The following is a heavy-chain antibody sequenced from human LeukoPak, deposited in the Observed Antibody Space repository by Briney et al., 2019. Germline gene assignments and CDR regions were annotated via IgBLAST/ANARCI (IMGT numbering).Heavy chain of an antibody. CDR2: INWNGGST. J-gene: IGHJ4*02. Sequence: GGSLRLSCAASGFTFDDYGMSWVRQAPGKGLEWVSGINWNGGSTGYADSVKGRFTISRDNAKNSLYLQMNSLRAEDTALYYCASYWVSGWDAGFDYWGQGTLVTVSS. CDR1: GFTFDDYG. CDR3: ASYWVSGWDAGFDY. V-gene: IGHV3-20*04. D-gene: IGHD6-19*01.